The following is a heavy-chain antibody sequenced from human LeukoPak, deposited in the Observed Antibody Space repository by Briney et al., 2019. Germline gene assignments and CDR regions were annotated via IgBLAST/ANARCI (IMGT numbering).Heavy chain of an antibody. CDR3: AGAYDFWSGYPLDY. CDR2: IYYSGRT. Sequence: PSETLSLTCTVSGGSVSSGSYYWGWLRQPPGKGLEWSGYIYYSGRTNYNSALKRRVTITVGTSKSRFSLKLSSVTAADTAGYFCAGAYDFWSGYPLDYWGQGTLVTVSS. D-gene: IGHD3-3*01. V-gene: IGHV4-61*01. J-gene: IGHJ4*02. CDR1: GGSVSSGSYY.